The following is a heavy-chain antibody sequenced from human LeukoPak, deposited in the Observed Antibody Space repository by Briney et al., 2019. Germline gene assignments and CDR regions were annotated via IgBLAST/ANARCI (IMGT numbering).Heavy chain of an antibody. D-gene: IGHD3-3*01. Sequence: SGGSLRLSRAASGFTFSSYWMHWVRQAPGKGLVWVSRINSDGSSTSYADSVKGRFTISRDNAKNALYLQMNSLRAEDTAVYYCARGGAYYDFWSGYSFSDYWGQGTLVTVSS. CDR2: INSDGSST. CDR3: ARGGAYYDFWSGYSFSDY. V-gene: IGHV3-74*01. J-gene: IGHJ4*02. CDR1: GFTFSSYW.